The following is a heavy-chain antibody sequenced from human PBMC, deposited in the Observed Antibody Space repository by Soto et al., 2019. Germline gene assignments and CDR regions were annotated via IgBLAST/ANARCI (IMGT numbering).Heavy chain of an antibody. D-gene: IGHD6-13*01. CDR1: GFTFSAYA. Sequence: EVPLLESGGGVVQPGGSLRLSCAASGFTFSAYAMSWVRQAPGKGLEWVSVISGSGGATYYADSVKGRFTISRDNSKNTLYLQMNSLRAEDTAVYYCARQEYSTTWYLKYWGQGTLVTVSS. V-gene: IGHV3-23*01. CDR3: ARQEYSTTWYLKY. CDR2: ISGSGGAT. J-gene: IGHJ4*02.